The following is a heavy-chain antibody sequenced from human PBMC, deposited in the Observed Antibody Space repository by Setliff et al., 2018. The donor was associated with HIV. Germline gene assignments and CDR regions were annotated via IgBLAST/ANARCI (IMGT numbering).Heavy chain of an antibody. CDR1: GDSISSGGYY. Sequence: SETLSLTCTVSGDSISSGGYYWSWIRQPAGQGLEWIGRIYTSGNTNYNPSTNYNPSLKSRIAITLETSRNQFSLRVTSVTATDTAVYYCTRQSPVAGSGAFDIWGQGTMVTVSS. CDR2: IYTSGNTNYNPST. CDR3: TRQSPVAGSGAFDI. D-gene: IGHD6-19*01. V-gene: IGHV4-61*02. J-gene: IGHJ3*02.